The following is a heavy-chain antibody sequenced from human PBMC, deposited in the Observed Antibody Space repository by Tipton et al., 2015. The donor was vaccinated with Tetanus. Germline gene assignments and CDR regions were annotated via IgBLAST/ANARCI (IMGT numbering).Heavy chain of an antibody. V-gene: IGHV3-21*01. Sequence: SLRLSCAASEFSFSRHSMNWVRQAPGKGLEWVSSISSGSTYIYYADSVKGRFTISRDNAKNSLYLLMDSLRAEDTAVYYCARDQIVEQATRDHDYGVDVWGQGSTVTVSS. CDR2: ISSGSTYI. CDR1: EFSFSRHS. D-gene: IGHD3-22*01. CDR3: ARDQIVEQATRDHDYGVDV. J-gene: IGHJ6*02.